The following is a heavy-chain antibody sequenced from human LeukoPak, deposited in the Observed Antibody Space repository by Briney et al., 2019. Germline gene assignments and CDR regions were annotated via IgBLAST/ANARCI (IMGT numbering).Heavy chain of an antibody. D-gene: IGHD2-2*01. Sequence: PSETLSLTCTVSGGSISSYYWSWIRQPPGKGLEWIGYIYYSGSTNYNPSLKSRVTISVDTSKNQFSLKLSSVTAADTAVYYCARDRFVVVPAAIGDGYYYYYGMDVWGQGTTVTVSS. V-gene: IGHV4-59*01. CDR1: GGSISSYY. J-gene: IGHJ6*02. CDR3: ARDRFVVVPAAIGDGYYYYYGMDV. CDR2: IYYSGST.